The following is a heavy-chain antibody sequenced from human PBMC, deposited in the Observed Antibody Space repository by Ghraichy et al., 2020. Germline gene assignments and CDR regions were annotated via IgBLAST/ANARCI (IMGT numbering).Heavy chain of an antibody. CDR3: ATDIVVVPAAIEFDY. D-gene: IGHD2-2*01. CDR2: FDPEDGET. CDR1: GYTLTELS. Sequence: ASVKVSCKVSGYTLTELSMHWVRQAPGKGLEWMGGFDPEDGETIYAQKFQGRVTMTEDTSTDTAYMELSSLRSEDTAVYYCATDIVVVPAAIEFDYWGQGTLVTVSS. V-gene: IGHV1-24*01. J-gene: IGHJ4*02.